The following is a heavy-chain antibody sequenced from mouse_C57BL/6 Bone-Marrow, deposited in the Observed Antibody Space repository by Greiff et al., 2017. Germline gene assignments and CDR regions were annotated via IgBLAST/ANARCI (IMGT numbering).Heavy chain of an antibody. CDR2: IWTGGGT. CDR1: GFSLTSYA. Sequence: VHLVESGPGLVAPSQSLSITCTVSGFSLTSYAISWVRQPPGKGLEWLGVIWTGGGTKYNSALKSRLSISKDNSKSQVFLKMNSLQTDDTARYYCARKESTGRGYFDVWGTGTMVTVSS. D-gene: IGHD4-1*02. V-gene: IGHV2-9-1*01. CDR3: ARKESTGRGYFDV. J-gene: IGHJ1*03.